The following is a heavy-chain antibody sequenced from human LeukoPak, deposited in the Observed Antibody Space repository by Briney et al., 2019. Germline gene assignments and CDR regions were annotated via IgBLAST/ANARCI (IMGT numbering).Heavy chain of an antibody. V-gene: IGHV1-8*03. Sequence: ASVKVSCKASGDTFTNYHINWVRQATGQGLEWVGWMNPINGDSGFAQKFQGRVTITRDSSISTSYMELHSLTSEDTAVYFCARTTSFTASGYDYWGPGTLVTVSS. CDR2: MNPINGDS. D-gene: IGHD6-25*01. J-gene: IGHJ4*02. CDR3: ARTTSFTASGYDY. CDR1: GDTFTNYH.